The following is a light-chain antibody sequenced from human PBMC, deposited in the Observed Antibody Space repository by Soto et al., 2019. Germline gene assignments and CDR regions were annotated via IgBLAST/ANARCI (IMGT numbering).Light chain of an antibody. V-gene: IGKV3-20*01. CDR1: QSGSSSY. Sequence: IVLTQSPGTVSLSPGERATLSCRASQSGSSSYLAWYQQRPGQAPRLLIFGASTRATGIPDRFSGSGSGTDFTLTISRLKPEDSAVYFCQHYGSSQWTFGQWTFGQGTKVEI. CDR3: QHYGSSQWTFGQWT. J-gene: IGKJ1*01. CDR2: GAS.